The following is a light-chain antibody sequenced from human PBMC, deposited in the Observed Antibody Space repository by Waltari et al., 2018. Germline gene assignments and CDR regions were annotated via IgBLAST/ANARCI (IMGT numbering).Light chain of an antibody. V-gene: IGLV2-8*01. Sequence: QSALTQPPSASGSPGQSVTISRTASSSDVGGYTYVSWYQQHPGKAPKLMIYEVSKRPSGVPDRFSGSKSGNTASLTVSGLQAEDEADYYCSSYAGSNVVFGGGTKLTVL. CDR1: SSDVGGYTY. CDR3: SSYAGSNVV. J-gene: IGLJ2*01. CDR2: EVS.